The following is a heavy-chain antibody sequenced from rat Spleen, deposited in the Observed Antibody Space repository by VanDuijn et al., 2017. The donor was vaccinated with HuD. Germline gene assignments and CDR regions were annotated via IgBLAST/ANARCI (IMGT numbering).Heavy chain of an antibody. Sequence: EVQLKESGPGLVQPSQTLSLTCTVSGFSLTDYSVHWVRQPPGKGLEWLGVMWSGGSTAYNSALKSRLSISRDTSKSQVFVKMNSLQTEDTAIYYCTRDLGTGPFAYWGQGTLVTVSS. V-gene: IGHV2S63*01. CDR3: TRDLGTGPFAY. D-gene: IGHD1-5*01. J-gene: IGHJ3*01. CDR2: MWSGGST. CDR1: GFSLTDYS.